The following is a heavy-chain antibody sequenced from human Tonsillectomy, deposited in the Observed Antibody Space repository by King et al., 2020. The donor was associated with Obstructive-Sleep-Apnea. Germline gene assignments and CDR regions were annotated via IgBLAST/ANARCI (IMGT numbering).Heavy chain of an antibody. CDR1: GFVFSNYI. Sequence: VQLVESGGGVVQPGRSLRLSCAASGFVFSNYIMHWVRQAPGKGLEWVATIWYDGDNKYYADSVKGRFSISRDNSKNTVYLQMNSVGAEDTAVYHCARDRRPWGAEAGEGLDYWGQGTLVTVSS. D-gene: IGHD6-13*01. V-gene: IGHV3-33*01. CDR3: ARDRRPWGAEAGEGLDY. J-gene: IGHJ4*02. CDR2: IWYDGDNK.